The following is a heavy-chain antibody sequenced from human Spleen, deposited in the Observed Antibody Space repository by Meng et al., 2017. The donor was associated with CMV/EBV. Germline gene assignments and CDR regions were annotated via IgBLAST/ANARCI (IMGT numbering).Heavy chain of an antibody. J-gene: IGHJ6*02. Sequence: GESLKISCVASIFNFNNYAMTWVRQAPGKGLEWVSGISGSGDSGSAYYADSVKGRFTISRDSSQNTLYLQMNRLTAEDTAVYFCAKETAVGAYFDYYGMDAWGQGTTVTVSS. CDR1: IFNFNNYA. CDR2: ISGSGDSGSA. V-gene: IGHV3-23*01. D-gene: IGHD4-23*01. CDR3: AKETAVGAYFDYYGMDA.